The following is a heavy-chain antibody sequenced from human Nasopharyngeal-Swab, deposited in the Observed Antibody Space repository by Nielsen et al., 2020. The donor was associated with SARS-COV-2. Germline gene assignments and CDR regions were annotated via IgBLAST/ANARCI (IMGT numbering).Heavy chain of an antibody. D-gene: IGHD2-15*01. J-gene: IGHJ4*02. Sequence: LKISCAASGFTFSNAWMNWVRQAPGKGLEWVSSISSSSSYIYYADSVKGRFTISRDNAKNSLYLQMNSLRAEDTAVYYCARAFEAVVVDYWGQGTLVTVSS. CDR3: ARAFEAVVVDY. CDR1: GFTFSNAW. V-gene: IGHV3-21*01. CDR2: ISSSSSYI.